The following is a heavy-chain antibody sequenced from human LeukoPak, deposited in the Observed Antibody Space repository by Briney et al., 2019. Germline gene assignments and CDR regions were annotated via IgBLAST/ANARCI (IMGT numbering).Heavy chain of an antibody. CDR2: ICYSGST. CDR1: GASIISDTYY. Sequence: PSETLSLTCTVSGASIISDTYYWGWIRQPPGKGLEWIGSICYSGSTYYSPSLKSRVTMSVDTSTNQFSLKLISVTAADTALYYCARNFYASSGYYLDDFYFDFWGQGTLVTVSS. V-gene: IGHV4-39*07. J-gene: IGHJ4*02. D-gene: IGHD3-22*01. CDR3: ARNFYASSGYYLDDFYFDF.